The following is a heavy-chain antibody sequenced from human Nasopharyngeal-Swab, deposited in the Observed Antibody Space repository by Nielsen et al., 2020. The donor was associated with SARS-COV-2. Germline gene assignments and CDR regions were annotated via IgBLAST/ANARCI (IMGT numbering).Heavy chain of an antibody. CDR1: GGSFSGYY. CDR3: SAAVGNY. D-gene: IGHD6-13*01. J-gene: IGHJ4*02. CDR2: INHSGST. Sequence: SETLSLTCAGYGGSFSGYYWSWIRQPPGKGLEWIGEINHSGSTNYNPSLKSRVTISVDTSKNQCSLNLSSVTAADTAVYYCSAAVGNYWGQGTLVTVSS. V-gene: IGHV4-34*01.